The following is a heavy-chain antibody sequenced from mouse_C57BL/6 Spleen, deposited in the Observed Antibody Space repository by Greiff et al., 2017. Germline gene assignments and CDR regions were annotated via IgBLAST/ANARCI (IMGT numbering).Heavy chain of an antibody. V-gene: IGHV8-8*01. Sequence: QVQLKESGPGILQPSQTLSLTCSFSGFSLSTFGMGVGWIRQPSGKGLEWLAHIWWDDDKYYNPALKSRLTISKDTSKNQVFLKIANVDTADTATYYCARIEGQLRLPNYAMDYWGQGTSVTVSS. CDR2: IWWDDDK. D-gene: IGHD3-2*02. CDR1: GFSLSTFGMG. CDR3: ARIEGQLRLPNYAMDY. J-gene: IGHJ4*01.